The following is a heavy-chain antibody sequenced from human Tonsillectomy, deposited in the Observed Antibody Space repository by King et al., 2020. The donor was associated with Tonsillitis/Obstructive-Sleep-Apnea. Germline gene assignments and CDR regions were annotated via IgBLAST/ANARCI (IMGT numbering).Heavy chain of an antibody. CDR1: GGSFGGHF. D-gene: IGHD3-22*01. J-gene: IGHJ6*03. V-gene: IGHV4-34*01. Sequence: VQLQQWGAGLLKPSETLSLTCGVYGGSFGGHFWSWIRQPPGKGLEWIGEINHSGSTNYNPSLKSRLTISADTSNNQFSLRLSSVTAADTAVYYCAERMSITMKDAYDMDVWGKGTTVTVSS. CDR3: AERMSITMKDAYDMDV. CDR2: INHSGST.